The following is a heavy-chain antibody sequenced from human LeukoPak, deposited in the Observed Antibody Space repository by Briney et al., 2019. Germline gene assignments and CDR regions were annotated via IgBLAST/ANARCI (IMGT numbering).Heavy chain of an antibody. J-gene: IGHJ4*02. Sequence: GGSLRLSCAASGFTFSSYAMNWVRQAPGKGLEWVSAISGSGGSTYYADSVKGRFTISRDNSKNTLYLQMNSLRAEDTAVYYCAKTPGLQRDVLLWFGELSEFDYWGQGTLVTVSS. CDR3: AKTPGLQRDVLLWFGELSEFDY. V-gene: IGHV3-23*01. D-gene: IGHD3-10*01. CDR2: ISGSGGST. CDR1: GFTFSSYA.